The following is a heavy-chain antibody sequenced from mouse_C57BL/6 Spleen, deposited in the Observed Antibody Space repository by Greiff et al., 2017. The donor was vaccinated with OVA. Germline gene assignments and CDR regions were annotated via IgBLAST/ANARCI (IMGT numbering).Heavy chain of an antibody. CDR2: IDPEDGDT. CDR1: GFNIKDYY. CDR3: TTKGPEIGRTGYFDD. V-gene: IGHV14-1*01. D-gene: IGHD3-3*01. Sequence: EVKLVESGAELVRPGASVKLSCTASGFNIKDYYMHWVKQRPEQGLEWIGRIDPEDGDTEYAPKFQGKATMTADTSSNTAYLQLSNLTSEDTAVYYCTTKGPEIGRTGYFDDWGKGTTLTVSS. J-gene: IGHJ2*01.